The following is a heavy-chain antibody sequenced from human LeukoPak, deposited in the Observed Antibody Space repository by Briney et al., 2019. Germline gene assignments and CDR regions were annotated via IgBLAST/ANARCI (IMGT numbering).Heavy chain of an antibody. D-gene: IGHD6-6*01. CDR1: GFTFSSYA. CDR3: AKSGQLRIVDFDY. V-gene: IGHV3-30-3*02. J-gene: IGHJ4*02. CDR2: ISYDGSNK. Sequence: TGGSLRLSCAASGFTFSSYAMHWVRQAPGKGLEWVAVISYDGSNKYYADSVKGRFTISRDNSKNTLYLQMNSLRAEDTAVYYCAKSGQLRIVDFDYWGQGTLVTVSS.